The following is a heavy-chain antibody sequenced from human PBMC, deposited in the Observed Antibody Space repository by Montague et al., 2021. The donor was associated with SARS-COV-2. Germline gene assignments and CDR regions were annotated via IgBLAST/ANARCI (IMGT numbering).Heavy chain of an antibody. Sequence: SETLSFTCTVSNASITTSNWWTWVRQAPGKGLEWVGEIHHSGTLXYNPSLKSLVTISVDTSKNHFSLNLNSVTAADTALYFCAVRIRITVFRGVPLTTHSLESWGQGIMVTVSS. CDR3: AVRIRITVFRGVPLTTHSLES. D-gene: IGHD3-10*01. CDR2: IHHSGTL. V-gene: IGHV4/OR15-8*01. CDR1: NASITTSNW. J-gene: IGHJ4*02.